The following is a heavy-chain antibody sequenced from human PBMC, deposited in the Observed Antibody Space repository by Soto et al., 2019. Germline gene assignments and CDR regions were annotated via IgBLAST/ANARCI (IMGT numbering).Heavy chain of an antibody. J-gene: IGHJ5*02. D-gene: IGHD6-13*01. V-gene: IGHV1-2*04. CDR1: GYTFTGYY. CDR2: INPNSGGT. Sequence: ASVKVSCKASGYTFTGYYMHWVRQAPGQGLEWMGWINPNSGGTSYAQKFQGWVTMTRDTSISTAYMELSRLRSDDTAVYYCARDQKQLVDNWFDPWGQGTLVTVS. CDR3: ARDQKQLVDNWFDP.